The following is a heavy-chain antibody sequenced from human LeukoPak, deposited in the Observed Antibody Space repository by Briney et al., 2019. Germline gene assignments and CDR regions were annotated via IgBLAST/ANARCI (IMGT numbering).Heavy chain of an antibody. CDR3: ARVDTGYASSWFGGLWFDY. J-gene: IGHJ4*02. Sequence: PGGSLRLSCAASGFTFSTYSMNWVRQAPGKGLEWVSFISSSGRYIYYADSVKGRFTISRDNARNSLYLQMNSLRAEDTAVYYCARVDTGYASSWFGGLWFDYWGQGSPVTVSS. CDR2: ISSSGRYI. V-gene: IGHV3-21*01. CDR1: GFTFSTYS. D-gene: IGHD6-13*01.